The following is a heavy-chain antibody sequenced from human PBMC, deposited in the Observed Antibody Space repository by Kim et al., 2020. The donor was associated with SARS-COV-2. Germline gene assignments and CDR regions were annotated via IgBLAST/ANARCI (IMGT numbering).Heavy chain of an antibody. CDR1: GFTFSSYS. CDR2: ISSSSYI. D-gene: IGHD1-26*01. J-gene: IGHJ4*02. Sequence: GGSLRLSCAASGFTFSSYSMNWVRQAPGKGLEWVSSISSSSYIYYADSVKGRFTISRDNAKNSLYLQMNSLRAEDTAVYYCARDAWEPLGTNYFDYWGQGTLVTVSS. CDR3: ARDAWEPLGTNYFDY. V-gene: IGHV3-21*01.